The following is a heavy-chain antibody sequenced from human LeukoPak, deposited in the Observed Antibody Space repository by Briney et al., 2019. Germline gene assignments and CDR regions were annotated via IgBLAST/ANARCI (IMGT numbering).Heavy chain of an antibody. CDR3: AKDGARRLIVGSTGRAYFDY. Sequence: GGSLRLSCAASGFTFSCYAMHWVSQAPGKWLEWVAFIRYDGSNKYNADSVKGRFTISRDNSKNTLYLQMNSLRAEDTAVYYCAKDGARRLIVGSTGRAYFDYWGQGTLVTVSS. D-gene: IGHD1-26*01. CDR1: GFTFSCYA. CDR2: IRYDGSNK. V-gene: IGHV3-30*02. J-gene: IGHJ4*02.